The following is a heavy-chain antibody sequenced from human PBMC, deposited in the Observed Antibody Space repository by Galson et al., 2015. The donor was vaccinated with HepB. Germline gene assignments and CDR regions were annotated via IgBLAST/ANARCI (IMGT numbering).Heavy chain of an antibody. J-gene: IGHJ3*02. CDR1: GYTFTGYY. D-gene: IGHD3-22*01. Sequence: SVKVSCKASGYTFTGYYMHWVRQAPGQGLEWMGWINPNSGGTNYAQKFQGRVTMTRDTSISTAYMELSRLRSDDTAVYYCARTSSSGHYLGDDAFDIWGQGTMVTVSS. CDR2: INPNSGGT. V-gene: IGHV1-2*02. CDR3: ARTSSSGHYLGDDAFDI.